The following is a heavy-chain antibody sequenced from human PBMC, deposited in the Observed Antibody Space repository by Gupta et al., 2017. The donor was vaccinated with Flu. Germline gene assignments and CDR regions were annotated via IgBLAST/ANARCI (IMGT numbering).Heavy chain of an antibody. J-gene: IGHJ5*02. CDR2: MNPNSGTA. CDR1: GYSFTSYD. V-gene: IGHV1-8*01. D-gene: IGHD2-15*01. CDR3: ARMVDWFDP. Sequence: QVQLVQSGAEVKPPGAPVKVSCKASGYSFTSYDINWVRQASGQGLEWMGWMNPNSGTAVYAQKFQGRVTMTRNTSISTAYMELSSLRFEDTGVYYCARMVDWFDPWGQGTLVTVSS.